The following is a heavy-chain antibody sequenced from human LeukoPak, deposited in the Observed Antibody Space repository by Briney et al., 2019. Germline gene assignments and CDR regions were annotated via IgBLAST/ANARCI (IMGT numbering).Heavy chain of an antibody. V-gene: IGHV4-39*01. J-gene: IGHJ5*02. CDR3: ARHVPSTIFFNWFDP. Sequence: SETLSLTCTVSGGSISSYYWGWIRQPPGKGLEWIGSIFYSGSTYYNPSLKSRVTISVDTSNNQFSLKLTSVTAADTAVYYCARHVPSTIFFNWFDPWGQGTLVTVSS. D-gene: IGHD3-3*01. CDR1: GGSISSYY. CDR2: IFYSGST.